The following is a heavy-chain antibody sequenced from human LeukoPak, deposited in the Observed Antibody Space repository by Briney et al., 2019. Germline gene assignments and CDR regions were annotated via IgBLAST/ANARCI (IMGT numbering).Heavy chain of an antibody. Sequence: ASVKVSCKASGGTFSSYAISWVRQAPGQGLEWMGGIIPIFGTANYAQKFQGSVTITADESTSTAYMELSSLRSEDTAVYYCARDRYDSSGYYLPLFWGQGTLVTVSS. D-gene: IGHD3-22*01. CDR3: ARDRYDSSGYYLPLF. J-gene: IGHJ4*02. CDR1: GGTFSSYA. V-gene: IGHV1-69*13. CDR2: IIPIFGTA.